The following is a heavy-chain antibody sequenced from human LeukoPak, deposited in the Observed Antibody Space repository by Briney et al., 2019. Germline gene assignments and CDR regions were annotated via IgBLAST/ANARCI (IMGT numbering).Heavy chain of an antibody. CDR1: GLTFDDYA. D-gene: IGHD3-16*01. J-gene: IGHJ1*01. CDR2: ISPRGDIT. Sequence: PGGSLRLSCAASGLTFDDYAMHWVRQAPGKGLEWVSGISPRGDITYYKDSVRGRFTISRDNFKNTVSLQLNSLRAEDTAMYYCAKDDDWGRFNHWGQGTLVTVSS. CDR3: AKDDDWGRFNH. V-gene: IGHV3-23*01.